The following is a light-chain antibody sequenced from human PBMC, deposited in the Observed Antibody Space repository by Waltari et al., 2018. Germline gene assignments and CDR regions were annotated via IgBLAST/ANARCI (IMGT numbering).Light chain of an antibody. J-gene: IGKJ1*01. CDR2: GAS. CDR3: QHYVRLPAT. V-gene: IGKV3-20*01. Sequence: EVVLPQSPGTLSLSPGERATLSCRASQSVSRALAWYQQQPGQAPRLLIYGASIRATGIPDRFSGSGSGTDFSLTISRLEPADSAMYYCQHYVRLPATFGQGTKVEIK. CDR1: QSVSRA.